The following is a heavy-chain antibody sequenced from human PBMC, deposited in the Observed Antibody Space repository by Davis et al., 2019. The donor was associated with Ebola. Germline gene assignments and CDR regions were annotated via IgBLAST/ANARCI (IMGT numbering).Heavy chain of an antibody. CDR2: IKQDGSEK. D-gene: IGHD3-10*01. J-gene: IGHJ4*02. Sequence: GGSLRLSCAASGFTFSNYWMTWVRQAPGKGLEWVAYIKQDGSEKKYVDSVKGRFNISRDNAKNSLFLQMNSLRAEDTAVYFCARDHGGPIDYWGQGTLVTVSS. CDR1: GFTFSNYW. V-gene: IGHV3-7*01. CDR3: ARDHGGPIDY.